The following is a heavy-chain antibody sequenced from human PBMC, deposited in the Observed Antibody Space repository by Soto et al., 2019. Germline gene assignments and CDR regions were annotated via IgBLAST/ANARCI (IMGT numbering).Heavy chain of an antibody. Sequence: GGSLRLSFAASGFTFSSYSMNWVRQAPGKGLEWVSYISSSSSTIYYADSVKGRFTISRDNAKNSLYLQMNSLRAEDTAVYYCAGGLKAYYYYYMDVWGKGTTVTVSS. CDR1: GFTFSSYS. CDR3: AGGLKAYYYYYMDV. J-gene: IGHJ6*03. CDR2: ISSSSSTI. V-gene: IGHV3-48*01.